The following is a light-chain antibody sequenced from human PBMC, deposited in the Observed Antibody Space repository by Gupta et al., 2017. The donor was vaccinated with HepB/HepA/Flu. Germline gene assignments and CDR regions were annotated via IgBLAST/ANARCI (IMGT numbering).Light chain of an antibody. CDR3: CSFAGSSTVI. CDR2: EVT. Sequence: CALPQHPNVTGSHGQSITISCTGTSSDVGSYNLVSWYQHHPGKAPKLMIYEVTQRPSGVSNRFSGSKSGNTASLTISGLQAEDEADYYCCSFAGSSTVIFGGGTKVTVL. J-gene: IGLJ2*01. V-gene: IGLV2-23*02. CDR1: SSDVGSYNL.